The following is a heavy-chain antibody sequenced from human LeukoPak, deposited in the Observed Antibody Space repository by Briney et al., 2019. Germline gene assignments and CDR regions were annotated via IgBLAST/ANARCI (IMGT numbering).Heavy chain of an antibody. CDR1: GGSFSGYY. Sequence: SETLSLTCAVYGGSFSGYYWSWIRQPPGKGLEWIGEINHSGSTNYNPSLKSRVTISVDTSKNQFSLKLSSVTAADTVVYYCARNYYYMDVWGKGTTVTVSS. CDR3: ARNYYYMDV. J-gene: IGHJ6*03. CDR2: INHSGST. V-gene: IGHV4-34*01.